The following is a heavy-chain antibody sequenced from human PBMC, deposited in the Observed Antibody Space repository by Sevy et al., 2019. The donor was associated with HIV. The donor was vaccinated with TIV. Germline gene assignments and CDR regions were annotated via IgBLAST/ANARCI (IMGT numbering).Heavy chain of an antibody. Sequence: GGSLRLSCSASGFTFRNYAMNWVRQAPGKGLKYVSAISSDGGGTYYADSVRGRFTISRDSSKNTLYLQMRSLRVEDTAVYYCVKDPDYDFWRGDYGMDVWGQGTTVTVSS. CDR1: GFTFRNYA. CDR2: ISSDGGGT. V-gene: IGHV3-64D*06. J-gene: IGHJ6*02. D-gene: IGHD3-3*01. CDR3: VKDPDYDFWRGDYGMDV.